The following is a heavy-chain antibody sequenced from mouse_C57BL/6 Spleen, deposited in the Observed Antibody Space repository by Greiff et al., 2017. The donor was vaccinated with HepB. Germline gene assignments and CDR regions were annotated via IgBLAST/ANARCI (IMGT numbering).Heavy chain of an antibody. CDR3: AREDSNYYAMDY. J-gene: IGHJ4*01. D-gene: IGHD3-3*01. V-gene: IGHV1-55*01. CDR2: IYPGSGST. Sequence: VQLQQSGAELVKPGASVKMSCKASGYTFTSYWITWVKQRPGQGLEWIGDIYPGSGSTNYNEKFKSKATLTVDTSSSTAYMQLSSLTSEDSAVYYCAREDSNYYAMDYWGQGTSVTVSS. CDR1: GYTFTSYW.